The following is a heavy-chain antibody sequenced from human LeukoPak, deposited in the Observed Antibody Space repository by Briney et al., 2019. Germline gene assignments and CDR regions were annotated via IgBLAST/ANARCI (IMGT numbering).Heavy chain of an antibody. J-gene: IGHJ6*02. CDR1: GFTFDDYA. CDR3: AKDLGAGEPYYYGMDV. V-gene: IGHV3-9*01. D-gene: IGHD1-14*01. Sequence: PGGSLRLSCAASGFTFDDYAMHWVRQAPGKGLEWVSGISWNSDSAGYVDSVKGRFTISRDNAKNSLYLQMNSLRTEDTALYYCAKDLGAGEPYYYGMDVWGQGTTVTVSS. CDR2: ISWNSDSA.